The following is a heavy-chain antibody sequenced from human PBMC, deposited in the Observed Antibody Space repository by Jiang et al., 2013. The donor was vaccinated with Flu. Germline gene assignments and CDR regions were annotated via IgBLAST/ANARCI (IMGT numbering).Heavy chain of an antibody. CDR2: IYHSGST. CDR1: GGSISSSNW. V-gene: IGHV4-4*02. J-gene: IGHJ4*02. Sequence: GSGLVKPSGTLSLTCAVSGGSISSSNWWSWVRQPPGKGLEWIGEIYHSGSTNYNPSLKSRVTISVDKSKNQFSLKLSSVTAADTAVYYCASLRRGYSYGSDYWGQGTLVTVSS. CDR3: ASLRRGYSYGSDY. D-gene: IGHD5-18*01.